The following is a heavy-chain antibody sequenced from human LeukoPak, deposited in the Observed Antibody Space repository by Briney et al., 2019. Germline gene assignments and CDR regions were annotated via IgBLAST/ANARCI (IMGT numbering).Heavy chain of an antibody. CDR3: AKDRSGYSSGYFAPYYMDV. D-gene: IGHD5-18*01. CDR2: ISGRDNTI. V-gene: IGHV3-48*04. Sequence: GGSLRLSCAASGFTFGSHGMSWVRQAPGKGLEWLSYISGRDNTIHYADSVKGRFTISRDNAKNSLYLQMNSLTAEDTAVYYCAKDRSGYSSGYFAPYYMDVWGKGTTVTISS. CDR1: GFTFGSHG. J-gene: IGHJ6*03.